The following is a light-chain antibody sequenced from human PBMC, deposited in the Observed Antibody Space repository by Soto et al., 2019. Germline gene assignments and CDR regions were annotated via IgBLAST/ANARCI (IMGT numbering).Light chain of an antibody. Sequence: ELVLTQSPGTLSLSPGDRATLSCRASQSVSSTYLAWYQQRPGQAPRLLIYSSSSRASGIPDRFSGSGSGTDFTLTISRLEPDDFAVYYCQKYGNFWTFGQGTKVDIK. CDR3: QKYGNFWT. J-gene: IGKJ1*01. V-gene: IGKV3-20*01. CDR1: QSVSSTY. CDR2: SSS.